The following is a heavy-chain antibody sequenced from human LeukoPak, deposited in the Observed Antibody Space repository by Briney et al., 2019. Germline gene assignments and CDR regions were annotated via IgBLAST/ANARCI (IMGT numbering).Heavy chain of an antibody. CDR3: ARATDYYDSSGYYSDFDY. Sequence: GASVKVSCKASGYTFTSYGISWVRQAPGQGLEWMGWISAYNGNTNYAQKLQGRVTMTTDTSTGTAYMELRSLRSDDTAVYYCARATDYYDSSGYYSDFDYWGQGTLVTVSS. D-gene: IGHD3-22*01. CDR2: ISAYNGNT. CDR1: GYTFTSYG. V-gene: IGHV1-18*01. J-gene: IGHJ4*02.